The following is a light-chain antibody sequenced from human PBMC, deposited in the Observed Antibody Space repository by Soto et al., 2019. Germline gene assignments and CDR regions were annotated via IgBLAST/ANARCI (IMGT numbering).Light chain of an antibody. CDR2: IND. V-gene: IGLV1-44*01. J-gene: IGLJ1*01. CDR3: ASWDDRLKGYV. Sequence: QSVGTQPPSASGTPGQRVVISCSGGRSNIGSNPVYWYQQFPGTAPKLLIYINDQRPSGVPDRFSGSASGTSGSLAISGLLSDDEADYYCASWDDRLKGYVFGTGTKVTVL. CDR1: RSNIGSNP.